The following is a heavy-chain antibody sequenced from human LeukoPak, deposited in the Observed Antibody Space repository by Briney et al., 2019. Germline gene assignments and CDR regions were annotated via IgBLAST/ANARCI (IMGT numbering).Heavy chain of an antibody. Sequence: GESLQISCKGSGYGFSSNWIGWVRQLPGKGLEWMGIIYPGDSDTRYSQSFQGQVTISADKSISTAYLQGSSLKASDTAMYYCARPVTTPGYYYYGMDVWGQGTTVTVSS. V-gene: IGHV5-51*01. CDR3: ARPVTTPGYYYYGMDV. J-gene: IGHJ6*02. CDR2: IYPGDSDT. CDR1: GYGFSSNW. D-gene: IGHD4-17*01.